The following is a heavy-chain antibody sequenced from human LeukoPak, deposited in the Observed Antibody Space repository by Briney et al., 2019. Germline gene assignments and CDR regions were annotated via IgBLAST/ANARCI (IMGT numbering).Heavy chain of an antibody. Sequence: SETLSLTCTASGGSISSYYWSWIRQPPGKGLEWIGCIYYSGSTNYNPSLKSRVTISVDTSKNQFSLKLSSVTAADTAVYYCARHTYDSSSGYFDYWGQGTLVTVSS. CDR3: ARHTYDSSSGYFDY. J-gene: IGHJ4*02. V-gene: IGHV4-59*01. D-gene: IGHD3-22*01. CDR2: IYYSGST. CDR1: GGSISSYY.